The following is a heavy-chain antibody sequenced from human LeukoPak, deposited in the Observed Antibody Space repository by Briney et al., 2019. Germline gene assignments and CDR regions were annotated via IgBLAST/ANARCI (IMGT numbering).Heavy chain of an antibody. CDR2: IYHSGST. Sequence: PSGTLSLTCAVSGGSISSSNWWSWVRQPPGRGLEWFGEIYHSGSTNYNPSLKSRVTISVDKSKNQFSLKLSSVTAADTAVYYCARGTAEDSGYDVFDYWGQGTLVTVSS. J-gene: IGHJ4*02. CDR3: ARGTAEDSGYDVFDY. CDR1: GGSISSSNW. D-gene: IGHD5-12*01. V-gene: IGHV4-4*02.